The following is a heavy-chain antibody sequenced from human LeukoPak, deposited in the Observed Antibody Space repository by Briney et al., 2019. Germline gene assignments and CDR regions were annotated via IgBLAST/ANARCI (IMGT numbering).Heavy chain of an antibody. J-gene: IGHJ4*02. V-gene: IGHV3-30-3*01. CDR3: AKDMGGTIVY. Sequence: GGSLRLSCAASGFIFSSYTMHWVRQAPGKGLEWVTVISYDGSNKYYADSVKGRFTISRDNSKNTLYLQMNSLRAEDTAVYYCAKDMGGTIVYWGQGTLVTVSS. D-gene: IGHD2-2*01. CDR2: ISYDGSNK. CDR1: GFIFSSYT.